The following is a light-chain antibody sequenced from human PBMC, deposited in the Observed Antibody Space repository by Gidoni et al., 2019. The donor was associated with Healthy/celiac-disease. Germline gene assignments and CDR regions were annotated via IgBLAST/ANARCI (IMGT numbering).Light chain of an antibody. CDR3: CSYAGSSTFHYV. Sequence: QSALTQPASVSGSPGQSITLSCTGTRSDVGSYNLVSWYQQHPGKAPKLMIYEGSKRPSGVSNRFSGSKSGNTASLTISGLQAEDEADYYCCSYAGSSTFHYVFGTGTKVTVL. V-gene: IGLV2-23*03. CDR2: EGS. J-gene: IGLJ1*01. CDR1: RSDVGSYNL.